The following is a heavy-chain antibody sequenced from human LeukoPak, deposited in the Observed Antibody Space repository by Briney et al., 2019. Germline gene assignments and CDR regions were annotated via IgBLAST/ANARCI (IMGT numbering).Heavy chain of an antibody. CDR3: VSTSNEYCLDENCYRGYFDH. CDR2: ISVGGGST. D-gene: IGHD2/OR15-2a*01. CDR1: GFTFSNYG. Sequence: PGGSLRLSCAASGFTFSNYGITWVRQAPGRGLQLVSAISVGGGSTYHADSVKGRFIISRDNSENTLYLQMNSLRAEDTAIYYCVSTSNEYCLDENCYRGYFDHWGQGAPVTVSS. J-gene: IGHJ4*02. V-gene: IGHV3-23*01.